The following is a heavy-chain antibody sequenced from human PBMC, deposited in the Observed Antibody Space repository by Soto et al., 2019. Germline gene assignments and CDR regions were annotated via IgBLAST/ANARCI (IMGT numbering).Heavy chain of an antibody. D-gene: IGHD6-13*01. CDR1: GFTFRSYT. V-gene: IGHV3-30-3*01. CDR2: ISHDGSIQ. Sequence: QAQLVESGGGLVQPGRSLRLSCAASGFTFRSYTMHWVRQAPGKGLEWMSLISHDGSIQNYADAVKGRFTISRDNSNNTLHLQMNSLRTEDMAVFYCVMLNGGSFSFDIWGQGTMVTVS. J-gene: IGHJ3*02. CDR3: VMLNGGSFSFDI.